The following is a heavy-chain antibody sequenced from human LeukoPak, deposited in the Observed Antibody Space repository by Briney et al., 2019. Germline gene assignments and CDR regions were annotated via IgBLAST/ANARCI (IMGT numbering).Heavy chain of an antibody. CDR1: GFTFSSDW. CDR3: EEAARGSYGPDL. Sequence: GGSLRLSCAASGFTFSSDWMHWVRQAPGQGLVWVSRINPAGSSTNYADSVKGRFTISRDNAMNTLYLHLNSLRAEDTAVIYCEEAARGSYGPDLWGKGTLV. D-gene: IGHD1-14*01. V-gene: IGHV3-74*01. CDR2: INPAGSST. J-gene: IGHJ4*02.